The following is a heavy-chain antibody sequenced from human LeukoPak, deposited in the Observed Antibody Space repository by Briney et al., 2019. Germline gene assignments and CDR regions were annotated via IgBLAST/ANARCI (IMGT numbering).Heavy chain of an antibody. J-gene: IGHJ4*02. CDR1: GYTFTSYH. CDR2: INPSGGST. D-gene: IGHD3-16*01. V-gene: IGHV1-46*01. CDR3: ARNPHSLRGVDS. Sequence: ASVKVSCKASGYTFTSYHLHWVREAPGQGLEWMGIINPSGGSTTYAQKFQGRVTMTRETSTSTVYMELSSLRSEDTAVYYCARNPHSLRGVDSWGQGALVTVSS.